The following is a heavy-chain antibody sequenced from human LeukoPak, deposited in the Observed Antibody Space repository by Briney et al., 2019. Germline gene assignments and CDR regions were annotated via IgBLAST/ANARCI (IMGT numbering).Heavy chain of an antibody. Sequence: SQTLSLTCTVSGGSISSGDYYWSWIRQPPGKGLEWIGYIYYSGSTYYNPSLKSRVTISVDTSKNQFSLKLSSVTAADTAVYYCARGRDYYDGSGYQGEFDYWGQGTLVTVSS. CDR3: ARGRDYYDGSGYQGEFDY. D-gene: IGHD3-22*01. J-gene: IGHJ4*02. CDR2: IYYSGST. V-gene: IGHV4-30-4*01. CDR1: GGSISSGDYY.